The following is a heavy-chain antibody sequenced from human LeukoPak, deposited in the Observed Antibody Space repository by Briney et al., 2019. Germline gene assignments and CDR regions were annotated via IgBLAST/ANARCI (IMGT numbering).Heavy chain of an antibody. CDR2: IYHSGST. Sequence: SETLSLTCTVSGYSISSGYYWGWIRQPPGKGLEWIGSIYHSGSTYYNPSLKSRVTISVDTSKNQFSLKLSSVTAADTAVYYCARVVAAAAKRGNWFDPWGQGTLVTVSS. CDR1: GYSISSGYY. J-gene: IGHJ5*02. V-gene: IGHV4-38-2*02. CDR3: ARVVAAAAKRGNWFDP. D-gene: IGHD6-13*01.